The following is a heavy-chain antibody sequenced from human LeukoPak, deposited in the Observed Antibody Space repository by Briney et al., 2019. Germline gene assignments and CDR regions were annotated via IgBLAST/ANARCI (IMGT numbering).Heavy chain of an antibody. V-gene: IGHV4-30-2*01. CDR3: ARGSIAARPGDY. J-gene: IGHJ4*02. CDR1: GGSISSGGYY. CDR2: IYHSGST. Sequence: SQTLSLTCTVSGGSISSGGYYWSWIRQPPGKGLEWIGYIYHSGSTYYNPSLKSRVTISVDRSKNQFSLKLSSVTAADTAVYYCARGSIAARPGDYWGQGTLVTVSS. D-gene: IGHD6-6*01.